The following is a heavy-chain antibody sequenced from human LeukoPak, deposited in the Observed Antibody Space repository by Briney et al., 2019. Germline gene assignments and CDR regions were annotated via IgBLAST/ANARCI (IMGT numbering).Heavy chain of an antibody. Sequence: PGRSLRLSCAADGFTFSSYAMHWVRQAPGKGLEWVAVISYDGSNKYYADSLKGRFTISRDNSKNTLYLQMNSLRAEDTAVYYCAKQIVATIRSIGAFDYWGQGTLVTVSS. CDR1: GFTFSSYA. CDR2: ISYDGSNK. J-gene: IGHJ4*02. D-gene: IGHD5-12*01. CDR3: AKQIVATIRSIGAFDY. V-gene: IGHV3-30-3*01.